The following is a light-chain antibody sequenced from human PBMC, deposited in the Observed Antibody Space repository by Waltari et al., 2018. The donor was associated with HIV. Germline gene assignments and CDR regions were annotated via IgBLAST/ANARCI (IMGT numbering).Light chain of an antibody. Sequence: SVLTQPPSISAAPGQKVTISCSGSSSNIGNNYVSWYQPLPGTAPKLLIYENNKRPSGIPDRFSGSKSGTSATLGITGLQTGDEADYFCGTWDSSLSAGGVFGGGTKLTVL. CDR3: GTWDSSLSAGGV. CDR1: SSNIGNNY. CDR2: ENN. J-gene: IGLJ2*01. V-gene: IGLV1-51*01.